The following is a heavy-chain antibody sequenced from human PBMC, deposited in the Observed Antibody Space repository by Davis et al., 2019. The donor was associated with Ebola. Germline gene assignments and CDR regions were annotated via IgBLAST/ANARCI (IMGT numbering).Heavy chain of an antibody. CDR2: ISGDGGST. J-gene: IGHJ6*02. D-gene: IGHD5-12*01. CDR1: AFTSDAYA. V-gene: IGHV3-43*02. CDR3: AKDNLRYSGYEFPYYYGMDV. Sequence: GGSLTLSCAASAFTSDAYAMHWVRQAPGKGLEWVSLISGDGGSTYYADSVKGRFTISRDNSKNSLYLQMNSLRTEDTALYYCAKDNLRYSGYEFPYYYGMDVWGQGTTVTVSS.